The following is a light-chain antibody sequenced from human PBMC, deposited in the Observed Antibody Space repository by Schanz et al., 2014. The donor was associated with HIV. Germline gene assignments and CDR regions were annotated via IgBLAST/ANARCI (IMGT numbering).Light chain of an antibody. V-gene: IGKV3-11*01. CDR2: GAS. CDR3: QHRTHWPPYT. Sequence: EIVLTQSPGTLSLSPGERATLSCRASQSVSSNLAWYQQKPGQAPRPLIYGASSRATGIPARFSGSGSGTDFTLIISSLEPEDSAVYYCQHRTHWPPYTFGQGTKVEIK. J-gene: IGKJ2*01. CDR1: QSVSSN.